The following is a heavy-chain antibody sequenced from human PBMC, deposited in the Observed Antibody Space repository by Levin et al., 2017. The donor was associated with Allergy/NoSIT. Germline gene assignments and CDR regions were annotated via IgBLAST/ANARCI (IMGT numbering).Heavy chain of an antibody. J-gene: IGHJ5*02. Sequence: MPSETLSLTCAVYGGSFSGYYWSWIRQPPGKGLEWIGEINHSGSTNYNPSLKSRVTISVDTSKNQFSLKLSSVTAADTAVCYCASSGFSSRWRRRCDPWGQGTLVTVSS. V-gene: IGHV4-34*01. CDR2: INHSGST. CDR1: GGSFSGYY. D-gene: IGHD6-19*01. CDR3: ASSGFSSRWRRRCDP.